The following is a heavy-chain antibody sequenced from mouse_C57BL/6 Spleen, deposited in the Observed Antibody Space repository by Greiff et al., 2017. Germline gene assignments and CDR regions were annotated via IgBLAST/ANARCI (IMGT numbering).Heavy chain of an antibody. J-gene: IGHJ4*01. V-gene: IGHV1-82*01. CDR1: GYAFSSSW. CDR3: ARYYYGSLYAMDY. D-gene: IGHD1-1*01. CDR2: IYPGDGDT. Sequence: QVQLQQSGPELVKPGASVKISCKASGYAFSSSWMNWVKQRPGKGLEWIGRIYPGDGDTNYNGKFRGKATLTADKSSSTAYMQLSSLTSEDSAVYFGARYYYGSLYAMDYWGQGTSVTVSS.